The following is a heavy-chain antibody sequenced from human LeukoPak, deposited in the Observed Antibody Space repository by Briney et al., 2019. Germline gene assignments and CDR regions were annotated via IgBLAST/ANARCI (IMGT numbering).Heavy chain of an antibody. J-gene: IGHJ4*02. CDR1: GYTFTGYY. CDR3: ARDVRVRADPAPYFDY. Sequence: ASVKVSCKASGYTFTGYYMHWVRQAPGQGLEWMGWINPNSGGTNYAQKFQGRVTMTRDTSISTAYMELSRLRPDDTAVYYCARDVRVRADPAPYFDYWGQGTLVTVSS. CDR2: INPNSGGT. D-gene: IGHD1-26*01. V-gene: IGHV1-2*02.